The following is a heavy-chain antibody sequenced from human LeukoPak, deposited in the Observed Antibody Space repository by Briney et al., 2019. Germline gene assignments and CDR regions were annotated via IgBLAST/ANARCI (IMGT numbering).Heavy chain of an antibody. CDR3: ARHPVYSGGSYSFDY. D-gene: IGHD6-19*01. V-gene: IGHV4-39*01. CDR2: IYYTGAA. J-gene: IGHJ4*02. Sequence: PSQTLSLTRTVSREAITSTLYYWGWTPQPPGEGLEGIGSIYYTGAASPNRSLKVQVTMSLDTSQSQSPLSLPSVAAPDRAVYYCARHPVYSGGSYSFDYWGEGSLVSVSS. CDR1: REAITSTLYY.